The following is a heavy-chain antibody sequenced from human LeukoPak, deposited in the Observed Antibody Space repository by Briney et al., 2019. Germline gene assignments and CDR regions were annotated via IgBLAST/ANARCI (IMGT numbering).Heavy chain of an antibody. D-gene: IGHD6-19*01. V-gene: IGHV4-59*08. CDR2: IYYSGIT. CDR3: ARHGSRAVAGYLDY. J-gene: IGHJ4*02. Sequence: SETLSLTCTVSGGSISSYYWSWIRQSPGKGLEWIGYIYYSGITYYNPSLTSRVTISVDTSKNQFSLGLTSVTAADTAVYYCARHGSRAVAGYLDYWGQGTLVTVSS. CDR1: GGSISSYY.